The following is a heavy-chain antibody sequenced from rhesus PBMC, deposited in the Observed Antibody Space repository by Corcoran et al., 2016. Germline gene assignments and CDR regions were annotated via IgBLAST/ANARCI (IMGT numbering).Heavy chain of an antibody. D-gene: IGHD6-25*01. CDR2: ISGSGGST. J-gene: IGHJ4*01. CDR3: AREQQGGSLFDY. CDR1: GGSISSNY. Sequence: QLQLQESGPGLVKPSETLSLTCAVSGGSISSNYWSWIRQPPGTGLEWIGRISGSGGSTDYNPSLKSRVTISTETAKNQFSLKLSSVTAAETAVYYCAREQQGGSLFDYWGQGVLVTVSS. V-gene: IGHV4-173*01.